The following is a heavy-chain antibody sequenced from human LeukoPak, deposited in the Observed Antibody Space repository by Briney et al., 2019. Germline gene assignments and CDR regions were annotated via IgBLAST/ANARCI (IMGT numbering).Heavy chain of an antibody. D-gene: IGHD3-10*01. CDR3: ASCWDYYGSGRAYYLYMDV. V-gene: IGHV1-69*05. CDR2: IIPIFGTA. CDR1: GCTFGSYA. Sequence: ASVKVSCKPSGCTFGSYAISWVRQAPGQGLEWMGGIIPIFGTANYAQKFQGRVTITTDESTSTAYMELSSLRSEDTAVYYCASCWDYYGSGRAYYLYMDVWGKGTTVTVSS. J-gene: IGHJ6*03.